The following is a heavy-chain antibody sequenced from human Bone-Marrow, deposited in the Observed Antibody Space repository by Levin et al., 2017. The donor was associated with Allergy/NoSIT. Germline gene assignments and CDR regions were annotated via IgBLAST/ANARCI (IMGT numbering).Heavy chain of an antibody. CDR2: IYHSGTT. V-gene: IGHV4-39*01. J-gene: IGHJ4*02. CDR1: SGSISTTNFY. Sequence: PSETLSLICTVSSGSISTTNFYWGWIRQPPGKGLEWIGRIYHSGTTYYNPSLNSRVTISIDTSKDQFSLKLNSVTAADTAVYYCARQSDGYYHWGQGILVTVSS. D-gene: IGHD4-17*01. CDR3: ARQSDGYYH.